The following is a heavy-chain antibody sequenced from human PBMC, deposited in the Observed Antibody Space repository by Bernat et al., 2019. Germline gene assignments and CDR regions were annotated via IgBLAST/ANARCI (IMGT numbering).Heavy chain of an antibody. CDR1: GFTFSSYA. CDR2: ISYDGSKK. D-gene: IGHD6-19*01. CDR3: ATSILYSSGWSEFDP. J-gene: IGHJ5*02. V-gene: IGHV3-30-3*01. Sequence: QVQLVESGGGVVQPGRSLRLSCAASGFTFSSYAMHWVRQAPGKGLEWVAVISYDGSKKYYADSVKGRFTISRDNSKNTLYLQMNSLRAEDTAVYYCATSILYSSGWSEFDPWGQGTLVTVSS.